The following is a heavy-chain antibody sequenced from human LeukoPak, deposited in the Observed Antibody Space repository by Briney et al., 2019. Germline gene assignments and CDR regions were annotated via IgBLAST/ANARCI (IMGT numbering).Heavy chain of an antibody. Sequence: GGSLRLSCAASGFTFSNYAMSWVRQAPGKGLEWVSVISGSGGWTYYADSVKGRFTISRDSSKNTLSLQMNSLRAGDTAVYYCAKIVVPGAIDYWGQGTLVTVS. D-gene: IGHD2-2*01. CDR2: ISGSGGWT. CDR3: AKIVVPGAIDY. J-gene: IGHJ4*02. CDR1: GFTFSNYA. V-gene: IGHV3-23*01.